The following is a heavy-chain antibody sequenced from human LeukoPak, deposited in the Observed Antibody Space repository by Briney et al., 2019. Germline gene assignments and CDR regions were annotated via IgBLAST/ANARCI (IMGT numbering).Heavy chain of an antibody. CDR2: IIPIFGTA. CDR1: GGTFSSYA. D-gene: IGHD3-16*01. CDR3: ASQEEGAGYFDY. V-gene: IGHV1-69*13. J-gene: IGHJ4*02. Sequence: GASVKVSCKASGGTFSSYAISWVRQAPGQGLEWMGGIIPIFGTANYAQKFQGRVTITADESTSTAYMELSSLRSEDTAVYYCASQEEGAGYFDYWGQGTLVTVSS.